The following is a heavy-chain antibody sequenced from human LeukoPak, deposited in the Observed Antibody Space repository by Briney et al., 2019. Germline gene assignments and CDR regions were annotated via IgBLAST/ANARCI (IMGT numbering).Heavy chain of an antibody. V-gene: IGHV1-69*06. CDR3: ARYSSGAAGAFDI. J-gene: IGHJ3*02. Sequence: GSSVKVSCKASGGTFSSYAISWVRQAPGQGLEWMGGIIPIFGTANYAQKFQGRVTITADKSTSTAYMELSSLRSEDTAVYSCARYSSGAAGAFDIWGQGTMVTVSS. CDR2: IIPIFGTA. CDR1: GGTFSSYA. D-gene: IGHD6-19*01.